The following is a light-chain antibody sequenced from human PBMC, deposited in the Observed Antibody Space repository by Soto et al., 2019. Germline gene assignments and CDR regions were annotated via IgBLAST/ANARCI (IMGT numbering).Light chain of an antibody. CDR3: QEYGSSPGYT. J-gene: IGKJ2*01. CDR1: RSVTSTF. V-gene: IGKV3-20*01. Sequence: IVLTQSPGTLSLSPGERATLSCRASRSVTSTFLAWYQHKPGQAPRLLIYGASTRATGIPDRFTGSGSGTDFTLTISRLEPEDFAVYFCQEYGSSPGYTFGQGTRLEIK. CDR2: GAS.